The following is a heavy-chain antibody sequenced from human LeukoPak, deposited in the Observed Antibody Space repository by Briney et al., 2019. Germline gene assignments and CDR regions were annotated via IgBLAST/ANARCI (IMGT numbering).Heavy chain of an antibody. CDR1: GGSISSGGHS. J-gene: IGHJ4*02. CDR3: ARGPPFTVTTSYYFDF. D-gene: IGHD4-17*01. Sequence: SQTLSLTCAVSGGSISSGGHSWSWIRQPPGKGLEWIGDIYHSGSTYYNPSLKSRVTISLDGSKNQFSLKLSSVTAADTAVYYCARGPPFTVTTSYYFDFWGQGTPVTVSS. CDR2: IYHSGST. V-gene: IGHV4-30-2*01.